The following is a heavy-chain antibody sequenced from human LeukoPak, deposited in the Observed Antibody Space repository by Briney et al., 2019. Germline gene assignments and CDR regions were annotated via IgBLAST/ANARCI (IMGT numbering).Heavy chain of an antibody. CDR1: GLSFSTYW. Sequence: GGSLRLSCAASGLSFSTYWMSWVRQTPEKGLEFVANIDQGGSVRNYMDSLKGRCTISRDNAKNSVFLQMNNLRAEDTAVYYCARGRILGLESFFDLWGQGTLVTVSS. J-gene: IGHJ4*02. CDR2: IDQGGSVR. D-gene: IGHD3-16*01. CDR3: ARGRILGLESFFDL. V-gene: IGHV3-7*04.